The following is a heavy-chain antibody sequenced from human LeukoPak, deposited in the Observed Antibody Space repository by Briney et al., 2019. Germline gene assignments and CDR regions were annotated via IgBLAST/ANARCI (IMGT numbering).Heavy chain of an antibody. V-gene: IGHV3-48*03. Sequence: PGGSLRLSCAASGFTFSTYEMNWVRQAPGKGLEWVAYISRSGGTIYYADSVKGRFTISRDNFKNTLYLQMSSLRVEDTAVYYCVKALYDSGGYYYAYWGQGTLVTVSS. J-gene: IGHJ4*02. CDR3: VKALYDSGGYYYAY. D-gene: IGHD3-22*01. CDR1: GFTFSTYE. CDR2: ISRSGGTI.